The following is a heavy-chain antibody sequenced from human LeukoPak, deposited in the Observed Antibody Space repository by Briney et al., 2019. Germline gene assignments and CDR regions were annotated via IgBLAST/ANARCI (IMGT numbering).Heavy chain of an antibody. Sequence: QSGGSLRLSCAASGFTFSSNWMHWVRQGPGKGLVWVSRINPDGSRTDYAESVKGRFTISRDNAKNSLYLQMNSLRAEDTAVYYCARVSNSGDYWGQGTLVTVSS. V-gene: IGHV3-74*01. J-gene: IGHJ4*02. CDR2: INPDGSRT. CDR3: ARVSNSGDY. D-gene: IGHD7-27*01. CDR1: GFTFSSNW.